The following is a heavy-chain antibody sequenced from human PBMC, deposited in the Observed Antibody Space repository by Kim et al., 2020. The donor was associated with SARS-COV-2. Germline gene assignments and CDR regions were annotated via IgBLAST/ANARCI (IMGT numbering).Heavy chain of an antibody. CDR3: ASPDTAMVNYYYYGMDV. Sequence: ASVKVSCKASGYTFTSYYMHWVRQAPGQGLEWMGIINPSGGSTSYAQKFQGRVTMTRDTSTSTVYMELSSLRSEDTAVYYCASPDTAMVNYYYYGMDVWGQGTTVTVSS. V-gene: IGHV1-46*01. CDR2: INPSGGST. J-gene: IGHJ6*02. CDR1: GYTFTSYY. D-gene: IGHD5-18*01.